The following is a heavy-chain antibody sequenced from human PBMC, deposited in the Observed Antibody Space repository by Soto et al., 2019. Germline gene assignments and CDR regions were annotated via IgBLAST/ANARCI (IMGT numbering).Heavy chain of an antibody. CDR2: ISAYNGNT. Sequence: ASVKVSCKASGYTFTRYAMHWVRQAPGQGLEWMGWISAYNGNTNYAQKLQGRVTMTTDTSTSTAYMELRSLRSDDTAVYYCARVLAAAGTDDYYYYGMDVWGQGTTVTVSS. CDR1: GYTFTRYA. J-gene: IGHJ6*02. CDR3: ARVLAAAGTDDYYYYGMDV. D-gene: IGHD6-13*01. V-gene: IGHV1-18*01.